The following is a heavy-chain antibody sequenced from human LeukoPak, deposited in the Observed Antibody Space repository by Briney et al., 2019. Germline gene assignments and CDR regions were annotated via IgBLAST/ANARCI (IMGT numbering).Heavy chain of an antibody. CDR2: INPNSGGT. D-gene: IGHD1-26*01. V-gene: IGHV1-2*02. CDR3: ARDPYSGSYNVGY. J-gene: IGHJ4*02. Sequence: ASVKVSCKASGYTFTSYGISWVRQAPGQGLEWMGWINPNSGGTNYAQKFQGRVTMTRDTSISTAYMELSRLRSDDTAVYYCARDPYSGSYNVGYWGQGTLVTVSS. CDR1: GYTFTSYG.